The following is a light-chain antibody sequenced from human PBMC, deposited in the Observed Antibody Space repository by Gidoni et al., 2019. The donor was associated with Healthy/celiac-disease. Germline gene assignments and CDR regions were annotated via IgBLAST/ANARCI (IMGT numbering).Light chain of an antibody. CDR1: QSVLYSYNNKNY. CDR3: QQYYSTPCT. CDR2: WAS. Sequence: DLGMTQSPDSLAVSLGARATSNCKSSQSVLYSYNNKNYLAWYQPKPGQPPKLLLYWASTRESGVPDRFSGSGSGTDFTLTISSLQAEDVAVYYCQQYYSTPCTFGQGTKVEIK. V-gene: IGKV4-1*01. J-gene: IGKJ1*01.